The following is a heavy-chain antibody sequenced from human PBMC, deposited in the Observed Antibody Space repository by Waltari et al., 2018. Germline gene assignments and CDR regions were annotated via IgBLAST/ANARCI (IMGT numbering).Heavy chain of an antibody. CDR3: ARALREGSSWYGDY. D-gene: IGHD6-13*01. CDR2: INHSGST. CDR1: GGSLSGYY. V-gene: IGHV4-34*01. J-gene: IGHJ4*02. Sequence: QVQLQQWGAGLLKPSETLSLTCAVYGGSLSGYYWSWIRQPPGKGLEWIGEINHSGSTNYNPSLKSRVTISVDTSKNQFSLKLSSVTAADTAVYYCARALREGSSWYGDYWGQGTLVTVSS.